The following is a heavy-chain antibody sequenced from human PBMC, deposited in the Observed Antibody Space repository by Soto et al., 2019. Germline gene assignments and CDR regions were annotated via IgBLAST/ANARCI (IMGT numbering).Heavy chain of an antibody. CDR3: ARDLRGSPHY. CDR1: GFTFSSYW. CDR2: INPDGRTT. Sequence: EGQVVESGGGLVQPGGSLRLSCAASGFTFSSYWMNWVRQAPGKGLVWVSLINPDGRTTTYADSVKGRFTISRDNAKNTVYLQMNSLRADGTAVYYCARDLRGSPHYWGQGTLVTVSS. V-gene: IGHV3-74*01. D-gene: IGHD1-26*01. J-gene: IGHJ4*02.